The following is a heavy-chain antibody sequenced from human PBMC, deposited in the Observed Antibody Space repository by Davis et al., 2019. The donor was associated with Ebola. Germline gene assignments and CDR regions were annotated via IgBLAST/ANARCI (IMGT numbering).Heavy chain of an antibody. V-gene: IGHV4-61*05. CDR2: IHYSGST. J-gene: IGHJ4*02. CDR1: GGSISSSSYY. D-gene: IGHD3-3*01. CDR3: ARDFVY. Sequence: SETLSLTCTVSGGSISSSSYYWGWIRQPPGKGLEWIGYIHYSGSTNYKPSLKSRVIISLNTSKNQFSLRVDSVTAADTAVYYCARDFVYWGQGILVTVSS.